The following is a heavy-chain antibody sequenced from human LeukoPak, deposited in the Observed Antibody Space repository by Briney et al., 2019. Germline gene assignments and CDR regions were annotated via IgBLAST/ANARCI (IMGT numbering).Heavy chain of an antibody. CDR2: IRYDGSRK. J-gene: IGHJ4*02. D-gene: IGHD3-9*01. Sequence: GGSLRLSCAASGFIFSSYGMHWVRQAPDKGLEWVAFIRYDGSRKYYADSVKGRFTISRDNSKNTLYLQMNSLRAEDTAVYYCARAVGILTGNNEDYWGQGTLVTVSS. V-gene: IGHV3-30*02. CDR3: ARAVGILTGNNEDY. CDR1: GFIFSSYG.